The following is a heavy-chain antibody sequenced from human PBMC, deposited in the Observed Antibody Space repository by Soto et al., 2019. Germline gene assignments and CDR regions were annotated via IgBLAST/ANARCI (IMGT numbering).Heavy chain of an antibody. CDR3: AKDLVPGIAVAGFDY. CDR2: ISYDGSNK. V-gene: IGHV3-30*18. CDR1: GFTFSSYG. J-gene: IGHJ4*02. D-gene: IGHD6-19*01. Sequence: GGSLRLSCAASGFTFSSYGMHWGRQAPGKGLEWVAVISYDGSNKYYADSVKGRFTISRDNSKNTLYLQMNSLRAEDTAVYYCAKDLVPGIAVAGFDYWGQGTLVTVSS.